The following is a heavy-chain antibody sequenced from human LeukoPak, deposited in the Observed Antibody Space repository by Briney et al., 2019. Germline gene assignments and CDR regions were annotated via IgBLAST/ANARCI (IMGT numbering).Heavy chain of an antibody. J-gene: IGHJ3*02. CDR3: ARDSERLPLDI. CDR2: IYYSGST. Sequence: SSHTLSLACTVSGAVIRSGSDYLSWIRQPPGKGLKWIGYIYYSGSTNYNPSLKSRVTISVDTSKNQFSLKLSSVTAADTAVYYCARDSERLPLDIWGQGTMVTVSS. D-gene: IGHD3-10*01. CDR1: GAVIRSGSDY. V-gene: IGHV4-61*01.